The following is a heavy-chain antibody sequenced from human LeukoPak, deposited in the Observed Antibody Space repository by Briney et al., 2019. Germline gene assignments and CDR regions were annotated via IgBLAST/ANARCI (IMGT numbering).Heavy chain of an antibody. Sequence: ASVKVSCKASGYTFTSYGISWVRQAPGQGLEWMGWISAYNGNTNYAQKLQGRVTMTRNTSISTAYMELSSLRSEDTAVYYCARGGWNAVGALRLWGQGTLVTVSS. J-gene: IGHJ4*02. D-gene: IGHD1-26*01. CDR2: ISAYNGNT. V-gene: IGHV1-18*01. CDR3: ARGGWNAVGALRL. CDR1: GYTFTSYG.